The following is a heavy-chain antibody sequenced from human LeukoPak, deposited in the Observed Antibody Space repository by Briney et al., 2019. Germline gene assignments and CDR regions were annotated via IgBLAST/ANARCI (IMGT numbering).Heavy chain of an antibody. V-gene: IGHV3-53*05. CDR3: ARAYSSGWYDY. J-gene: IGHJ4*02. CDR2: IYSGGST. Sequence: GGSLRLSCAASGFTVSSNYMSWVRQAPGKGLEWVSVIYSGGSTYYADSVKGRFTISRDNSKNTLYLQMNSLRAEDTAVYYCARAYSSGWYDYWGQGTLVTVSS. D-gene: IGHD6-19*01. CDR1: GFTVSSNY.